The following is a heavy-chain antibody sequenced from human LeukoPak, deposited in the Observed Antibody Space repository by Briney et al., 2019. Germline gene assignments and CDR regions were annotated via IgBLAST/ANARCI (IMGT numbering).Heavy chain of an antibody. CDR3: ASQLNSVVAAFEYFQH. Sequence: SVKVSCKASGGTFISYAISWVRQAPGQGLEWMGGIIPILGTANYAQKFQGRVTITADESTSTAYMELSSLRSEDTAVYYCASQLNSVVAAFEYFQHWGQGTLVTVSS. CDR2: IIPILGTA. V-gene: IGHV1-69*13. D-gene: IGHD2-15*01. J-gene: IGHJ1*01. CDR1: GGTFISYA.